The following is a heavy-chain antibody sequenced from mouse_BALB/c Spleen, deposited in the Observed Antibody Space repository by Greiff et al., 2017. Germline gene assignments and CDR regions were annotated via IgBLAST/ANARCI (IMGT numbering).Heavy chain of an antibody. CDR1: GYTFTDYE. D-gene: IGHD4-1*01. V-gene: IGHV1-15*01. J-gene: IGHJ4*01. Sequence: VQLQQSGAELVRPGASVTLSCKASGYTFTDYEMHWVKQTPVHGLEWIGAIDPETGGTAYNQKFKGKATLTADKSSSTAYMELRSLTSEDSAVYYCARNWDYWGQGTSVTVSS. CDR2: IDPETGGT. CDR3: ARNWDY.